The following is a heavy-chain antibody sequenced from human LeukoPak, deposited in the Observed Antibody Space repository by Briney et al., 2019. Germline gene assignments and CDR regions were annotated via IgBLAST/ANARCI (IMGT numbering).Heavy chain of an antibody. D-gene: IGHD3-22*01. J-gene: IGHJ5*02. CDR1: GYTFTGYY. V-gene: IGHV1-2*02. Sequence: GASVKVSCKASGYTFTGYYIHWVRQAPGQGLEWMGWINPNSGGTNYAQKFQGRVTMTRDTSISTAYMELSRLRSDDTAVYYCARVYYYDSSGCLTWGQGTLVTVSS. CDR3: ARVYYYDSSGCLT. CDR2: INPNSGGT.